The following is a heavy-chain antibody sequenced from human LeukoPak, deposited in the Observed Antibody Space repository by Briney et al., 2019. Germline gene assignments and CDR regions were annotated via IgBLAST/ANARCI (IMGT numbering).Heavy chain of an antibody. CDR2: IHTSGST. D-gene: IGHD2-8*01. V-gene: IGHV4-4*09. CDR3: ARHNGRDDY. J-gene: IGHJ4*02. Sequence: PSETLSLTCTVSGGSISSYQWSWIRQAPGKGLEWIGYIHTSGSTIYSPSLKSRVTMSIDTSENRFSLKLSSVTAADTAVYYCARHNGRDDYWGQGTLVTVSS. CDR1: GGSISSYQ.